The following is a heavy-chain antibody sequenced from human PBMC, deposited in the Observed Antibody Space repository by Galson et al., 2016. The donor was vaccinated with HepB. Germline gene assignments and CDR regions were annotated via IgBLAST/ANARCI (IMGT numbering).Heavy chain of an antibody. D-gene: IGHD1-26*01. J-gene: IGHJ4*02. CDR1: GYTFPSYW. CDR2: IYAGDSDT. V-gene: IGHV5-51*01. Sequence: QSGAEVKKPGESLRISCKGFGYTFPSYWIAWVRQLLGKGLEWKGIIYAGDSDTKYGPSFQGQVTISVDKSISTAYLQWNSLKASDSAMYYCARQSRYLWEPGDYWGQGTLVTVSS. CDR3: ARQSRYLWEPGDY.